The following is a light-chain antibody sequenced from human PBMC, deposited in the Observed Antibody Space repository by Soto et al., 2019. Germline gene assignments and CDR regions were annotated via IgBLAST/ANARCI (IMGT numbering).Light chain of an antibody. CDR2: DAS. V-gene: IGKV1-5*01. Sequence: DIQMTQSPSTLSASVGDRVTITCRASQSISSWLAWYQQKPGTAHKLLIYDASRLERGVPSRFRGSGSGTEFTLPISSLQPDDFATYYCQQYNSQWTFGQGTKVEIK. CDR1: QSISSW. CDR3: QQYNSQWT. J-gene: IGKJ1*01.